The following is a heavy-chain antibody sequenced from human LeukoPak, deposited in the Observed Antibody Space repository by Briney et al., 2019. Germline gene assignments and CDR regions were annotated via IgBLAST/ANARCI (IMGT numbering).Heavy chain of an antibody. CDR3: ASSRDGYNRDAFDI. CDR2: IYTSGST. D-gene: IGHD5-24*01. J-gene: IGHJ3*02. Sequence: PSETLSLTCTVSGGSISSYYWSWIRQPPGKGLEWIGYIYTSGSTNYNPSLKSRVTISVDTSKNQFSLKLSSVTAADTAVYYCASSRDGYNRDAFDIWGQGTMVTVSS. V-gene: IGHV4-4*09. CDR1: GGSISSYY.